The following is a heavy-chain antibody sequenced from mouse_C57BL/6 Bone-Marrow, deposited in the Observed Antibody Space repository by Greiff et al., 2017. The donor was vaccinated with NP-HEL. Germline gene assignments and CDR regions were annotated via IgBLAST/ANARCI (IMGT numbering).Heavy chain of an antibody. V-gene: IGHV1-85*01. CDR1: GYTFTSYD. Sequence: QVQLQESGPELVKPGASVKLSCKASGYTFTSYDINWVKQRPGQGLEWIGWIYPRDGSTKYNEKFKGKATLTVDKSSSTAYMELSSLTSEDSAVYFCERAGFITTVVAHYYAMDYWGQGTSVTVSS. CDR3: ERAGFITTVVAHYYAMDY. D-gene: IGHD1-1*01. CDR2: IYPRDGST. J-gene: IGHJ4*01.